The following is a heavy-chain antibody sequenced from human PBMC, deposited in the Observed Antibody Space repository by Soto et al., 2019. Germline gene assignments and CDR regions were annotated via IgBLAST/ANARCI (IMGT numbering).Heavy chain of an antibody. J-gene: IGHJ4*02. CDR2: IDPSDSYT. D-gene: IGHD3-9*01. V-gene: IGHV5-10-1*01. CDR3: ARGGLRYFAWFH. CDR1: GYSFTSYR. Sequence: PGESLKISCKGSGYSFTSYRISWVRQMPEKGLEWMGRIDPSDSYTNYSPSFQGHVTISADKSISTAYLQWSSLKASDTAMYYCARGGLRYFAWFHWGQGTLVTVSS.